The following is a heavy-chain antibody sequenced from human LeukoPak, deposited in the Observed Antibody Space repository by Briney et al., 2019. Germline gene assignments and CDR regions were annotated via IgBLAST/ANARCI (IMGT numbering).Heavy chain of an antibody. V-gene: IGHV1-2*02. CDR3: ARVGDNSDP. Sequence: ASVKVSCKASGYTFTSYYIHWVRQAPGQGLEWMGWIRPNSGGTNYAPKFQGRVTMTRDTSISTAYMELRRLRSDDTAVYYCARVGDNSDPWGQGTPVTVSS. J-gene: IGHJ5*02. D-gene: IGHD1-20*01. CDR1: GYTFTSYY. CDR2: IRPNSGGT.